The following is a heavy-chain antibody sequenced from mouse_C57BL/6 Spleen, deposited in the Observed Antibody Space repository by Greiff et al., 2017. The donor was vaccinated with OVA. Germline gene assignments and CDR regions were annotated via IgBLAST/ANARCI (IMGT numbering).Heavy chain of an antibody. Sequence: EVKLVESGGGLVQPGGSLKLSCAASGFTFSDYYMYWVRQTPEKRLEWVAYISNGGGSTYYPDTVKGRFTISRDNAKNTLYLQMSRLKSEDTAMYYCARLLIRSYAMDYWGQGTSVTVSS. V-gene: IGHV5-12*01. CDR1: GFTFSDYY. CDR3: ARLLIRSYAMDY. J-gene: IGHJ4*01. D-gene: IGHD1-1*01. CDR2: ISNGGGST.